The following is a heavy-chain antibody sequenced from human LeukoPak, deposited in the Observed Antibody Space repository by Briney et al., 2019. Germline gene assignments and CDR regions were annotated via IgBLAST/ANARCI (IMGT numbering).Heavy chain of an antibody. CDR3: ARDTLRLDSSGYMY. CDR1: GFTFSSYS. CDR2: ISSSSSYI. Sequence: EGSLRLSCAAPGFTFSSYSMNWVRQAPGKGLEWVSSISSSSSYIYYADSVKGRFTISRDNAKNSLYLQMNSLRAEDTAVYYCARDTLRLDSSGYMYWGQGTLVTVSS. D-gene: IGHD3-22*01. J-gene: IGHJ4*02. V-gene: IGHV3-21*01.